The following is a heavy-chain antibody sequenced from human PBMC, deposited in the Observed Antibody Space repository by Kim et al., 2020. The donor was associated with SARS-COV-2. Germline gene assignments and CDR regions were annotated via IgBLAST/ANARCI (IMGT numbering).Heavy chain of an antibody. J-gene: IGHJ4*02. CDR1: GGTFSSYA. D-gene: IGHD3-22*01. Sequence: SVKVSCKASGGTFSSYAISWVRQAPGQGLEWMGGIIPIFGTANYAQKFQGRVTITADESTSTAYMELSSLRPEDTAVYYCARVLISIGSGYYSWGQGTLVTVSS. CDR2: IIPIFGTA. CDR3: ARVLISIGSGYYS. V-gene: IGHV1-69*13.